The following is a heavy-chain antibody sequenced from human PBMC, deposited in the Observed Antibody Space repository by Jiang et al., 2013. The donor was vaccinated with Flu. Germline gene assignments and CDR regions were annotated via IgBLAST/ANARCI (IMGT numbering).Heavy chain of an antibody. Sequence: QVQLVESGPGLVKPSETLSLTCTVSSGPITDYYWSWIRQPPGKGLEWIGYIFYYGSTHYNPSLKSRVSISVDTSKNQFFLKLNSVTAADTAIYYCARFPPRSSGWSEFDAFDIWGQRDNGHRLF. CDR3: ARFPPRSSGWSEFDAFDI. CDR2: IFYYGST. V-gene: IGHV4-59*01. J-gene: IGHJ3*02. D-gene: IGHD6-19*01. CDR1: SGPITDYY.